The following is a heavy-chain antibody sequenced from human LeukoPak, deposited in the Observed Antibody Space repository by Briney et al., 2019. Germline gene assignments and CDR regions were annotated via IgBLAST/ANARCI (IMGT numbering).Heavy chain of an antibody. J-gene: IGHJ5*02. Sequence: GGSLRLSCAASGFTFSDYYMSWIRQAPGKGLEWVSYISSSGSTIYYADSVKGRFTISRDNAKNSLYLQMNSLRAEDTAVYYCARMEQRLDYNWFDPWGQGTLVTVSS. CDR3: ARMEQRLDYNWFDP. D-gene: IGHD6-25*01. CDR1: GFTFSDYY. V-gene: IGHV3-11*04. CDR2: ISSSGSTI.